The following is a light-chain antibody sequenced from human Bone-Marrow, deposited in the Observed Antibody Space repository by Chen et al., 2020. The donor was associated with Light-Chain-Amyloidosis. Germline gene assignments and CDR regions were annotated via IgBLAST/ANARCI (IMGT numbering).Light chain of an antibody. CDR1: QSVGSS. J-gene: IGKJ1*01. Sequence: EIVMTQSPATLSVSPGESATLACRASQSVGSSLAWYQQKPGQAPRLLIYGVSTRATGIPARFSGSGSGTEFTLNISSMQSEDFAVYYCQQCYNWPPWTFGQGTKVEI. V-gene: IGKV3-15*01. CDR2: GVS. CDR3: QQCYNWPPWT.